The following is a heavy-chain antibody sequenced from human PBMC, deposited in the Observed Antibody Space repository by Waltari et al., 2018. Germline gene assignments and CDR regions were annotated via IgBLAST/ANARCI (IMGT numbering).Heavy chain of an antibody. CDR3: TTNPGY. CDR2: MKTDGTSI. CDR1: GFSTDYW. J-gene: IGHJ4*02. V-gene: IGHV3-74*03. Sequence: EVQLVESGGGLVQPGGSLSLSGAASGFSTDYWLDWVRQAPGKGLVWVSRMKTDGTSITYADSVKGRFTISRDSAKNTYYLQMNGLRAEDTAVYYCTTNPGYWGQGTLVTVSS.